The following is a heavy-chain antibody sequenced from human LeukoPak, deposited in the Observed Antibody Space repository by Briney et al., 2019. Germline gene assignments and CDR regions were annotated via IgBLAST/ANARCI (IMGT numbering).Heavy chain of an antibody. Sequence: GGSLRLSCAASGFPFSTYAMSWVRQSPGKGLEWVSGITGSGGSTYYADSVKGRFTISRDNSKNTLYLQMNSLRAEDTAVYYCARDRDYYDSSGYYYDDAFDIWGQGTMVTVSS. CDR3: ARDRDYYDSSGYYYDDAFDI. J-gene: IGHJ3*02. CDR1: GFPFSTYA. V-gene: IGHV3-23*01. CDR2: ITGSGGST. D-gene: IGHD3-22*01.